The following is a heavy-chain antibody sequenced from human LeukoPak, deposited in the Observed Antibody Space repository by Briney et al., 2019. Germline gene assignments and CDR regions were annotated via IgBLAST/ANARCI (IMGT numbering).Heavy chain of an antibody. CDR1: GFTFDDYA. CDR2: ISWNSGSI. Sequence: GRSLRLSCAASGFTFDDYAMHWVRQAPGKGLEWVSGISWNSGSIGYADSVKGRFTISRDNAKNSLYLQMNSLRAEDTAVYYCARPYCSSTSCHDAFDIWGQGTMVTVSS. V-gene: IGHV3-9*01. CDR3: ARPYCSSTSCHDAFDI. J-gene: IGHJ3*02. D-gene: IGHD2-2*01.